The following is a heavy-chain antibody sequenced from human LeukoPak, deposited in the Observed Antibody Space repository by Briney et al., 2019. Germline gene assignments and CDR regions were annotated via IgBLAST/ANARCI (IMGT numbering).Heavy chain of an antibody. V-gene: IGHV5-51*01. D-gene: IGHD3-10*01. CDR1: GYSFTSYW. CDR2: IYPGDSDT. Sequence: GESLKISCKGSGYSFTSYWIGWVRQMPGKGLEWMGVIYPGDSDTRYSPSFQGQVTISADKSFSTAYLQWSSLKASDTAMYYCARGTMVRGVIFWFDPWGQGTLVTVSS. CDR3: ARGTMVRGVIFWFDP. J-gene: IGHJ5*02.